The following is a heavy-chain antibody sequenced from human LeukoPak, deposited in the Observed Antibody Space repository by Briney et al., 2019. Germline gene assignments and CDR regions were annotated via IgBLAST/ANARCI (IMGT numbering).Heavy chain of an antibody. CDR3: ARVTLNYCDILTGPSVIDY. D-gene: IGHD3-9*01. CDR1: GYTFTSYG. Sequence: ASVKVSCKASGYTFTSYGISWVRQAPGQGLEWMGWISAYNGNTNYAQKLQGRVTMTTDTSTSTAYMELRSLRSDDTAVYYCARVTLNYCDILTGPSVIDYWGQGTLVTVSS. J-gene: IGHJ4*02. CDR2: ISAYNGNT. V-gene: IGHV1-18*01.